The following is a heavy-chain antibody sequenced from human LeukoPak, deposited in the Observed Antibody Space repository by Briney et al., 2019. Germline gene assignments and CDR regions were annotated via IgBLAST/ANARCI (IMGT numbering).Heavy chain of an antibody. CDR3: ARDGWFGDNNWFDP. CDR2: MSSASNTI. D-gene: IGHD3-10*01. CDR1: GFTFSSYS. J-gene: IGHJ5*02. Sequence: PGESLRLSCAASGFTFSSYSMNWVRQAPGKGLEWVSYMSSASNTIYYADSMKGRFTISRDNAKNSLYLQMNSLRAEDTAMYYCARDGWFGDNNWFDPWGQGTLVTVSS. V-gene: IGHV3-48*01.